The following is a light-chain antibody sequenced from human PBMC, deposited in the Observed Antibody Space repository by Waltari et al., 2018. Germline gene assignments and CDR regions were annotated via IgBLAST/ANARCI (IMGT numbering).Light chain of an antibody. J-gene: IGKJ2*01. CDR3: QHSNSYPPT. V-gene: IGKV1-9*01. CDR1: QGISSS. Sequence: IQFTQSPSSLSASVRARVIITCRASQGISSSLAWYQQKAGKATKLLIHTTTTLQSVVPTRFSGSGTGTDFTITSNRLQPEDSATYCCQHSNSYPPTFGQGTKLEI. CDR2: TTT.